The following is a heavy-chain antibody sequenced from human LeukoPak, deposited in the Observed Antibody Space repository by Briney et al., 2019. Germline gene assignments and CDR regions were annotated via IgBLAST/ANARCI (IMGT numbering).Heavy chain of an antibody. CDR3: ARISGATIPV. D-gene: IGHD5-24*01. Sequence: SQTLSLTCALSGDSFSSNSAAWNWITQSPSRGLEWLGRTYYRSKLYYDYAVSVKSRIAINPDTSKNQFSLQLNSVTPEDTAVYYCARISGATIPVWGQGALVTVSS. CDR1: GDSFSSNSAA. J-gene: IGHJ4*02. V-gene: IGHV6-1*01. CDR2: TYYRSKLYY.